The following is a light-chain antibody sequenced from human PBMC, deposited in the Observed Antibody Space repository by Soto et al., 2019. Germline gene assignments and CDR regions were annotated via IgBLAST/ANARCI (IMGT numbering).Light chain of an antibody. Sequence: EIVLTQSPGTLSLSPGERATLSCRASQSVSSSSLAWYQQKPGQAPRLIIHGASTRASGIPARFSGSGSGTDFTLTISRLEPEDFAVYYCQQYGNSPLYTFGQGTKLEIK. J-gene: IGKJ2*01. CDR3: QQYGNSPLYT. CDR2: GAS. V-gene: IGKV3-20*01. CDR1: QSVSSSS.